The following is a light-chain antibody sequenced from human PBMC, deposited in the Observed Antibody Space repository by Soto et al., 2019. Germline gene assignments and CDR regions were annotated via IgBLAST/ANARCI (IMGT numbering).Light chain of an antibody. J-gene: IGKJ4*01. CDR1: QGLASN. CDR2: AAS. Sequence: QNTASLSVSPGAGATLPCRASQGLASNLAWYRQRPGQAPRRLIYAASTTAPGVPARFSGSGSETEFTLTITTLQSEDFAVYYCKQYKHWPHSSGVGTKVDI. V-gene: IGKV3-15*01. CDR3: KQYKHWPHS.